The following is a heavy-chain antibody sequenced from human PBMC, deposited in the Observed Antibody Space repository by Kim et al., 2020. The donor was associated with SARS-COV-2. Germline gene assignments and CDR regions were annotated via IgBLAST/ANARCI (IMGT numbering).Heavy chain of an antibody. CDR3: ARIPSSSWYPQSWYFDL. D-gene: IGHD6-13*01. CDR2: ISSSSSYT. Sequence: GGSLRLSCAASGFTFSDYYMSWIRQAPGKGLEWVSYISSSSSYTNYADSVKGRFTISRDNAKNSLYLQMNSLRAEDTAVYYCARIPSSSWYPQSWYFDLWGRGTLVTVSS. V-gene: IGHV3-11*06. CDR1: GFTFSDYY. J-gene: IGHJ2*01.